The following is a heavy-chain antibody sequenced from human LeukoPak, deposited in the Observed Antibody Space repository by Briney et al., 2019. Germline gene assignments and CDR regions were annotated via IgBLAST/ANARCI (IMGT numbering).Heavy chain of an antibody. CDR3: AKEEGWLHAPAAGYFDY. V-gene: IGHV3-9*01. J-gene: IGHJ4*02. D-gene: IGHD5-24*01. CDR1: GFTFDDYA. Sequence: PGRSLRLSCAASGFTFDDYAMHWVRQAPGKGLEWVSGISWNSGSIGYADSVKGRFTISRDNSKNTLYLQMNSLRAEDTAVYYCAKEEGWLHAPAAGYFDYWGQGTLVTVSS. CDR2: ISWNSGSI.